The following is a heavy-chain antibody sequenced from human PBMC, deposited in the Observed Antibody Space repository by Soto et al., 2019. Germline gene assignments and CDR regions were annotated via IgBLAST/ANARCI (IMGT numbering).Heavy chain of an antibody. J-gene: IGHJ4*02. CDR3: AHRDSTGTTTYFDS. V-gene: IGHV2-5*02. D-gene: IGHD1-1*01. CDR1: GLSFTTTRMG. CDR2: IYWDGES. Sequence: QITLKEAGPTLVKPTATLTLTCTFSGLSFTTTRMGVGWTRQPPGKALEWLAIIYWDGESRYKPLLRRRLTLTEDTSKDQVVLTMTNMDPKDTATYYCAHRDSTGTTTYFDSWGQGIPVTVAS.